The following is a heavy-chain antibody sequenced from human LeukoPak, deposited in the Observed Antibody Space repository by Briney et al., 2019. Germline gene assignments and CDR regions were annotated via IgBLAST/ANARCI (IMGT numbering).Heavy chain of an antibody. D-gene: IGHD7-27*01. J-gene: IGHJ4*02. CDR1: GYTFTSYD. CDR3: ASGSKRANWGIFDY. Sequence: GASVKVSCKASGYTFTSYDINWVRQATGQGLEWMGWMNPNSGNTGYAQKFQGRVAMTRNTSISTAYMELSSLRSEDTAVYYCASGSKRANWGIFDYWGQGTLVTVSS. CDR2: MNPNSGNT. V-gene: IGHV1-8*01.